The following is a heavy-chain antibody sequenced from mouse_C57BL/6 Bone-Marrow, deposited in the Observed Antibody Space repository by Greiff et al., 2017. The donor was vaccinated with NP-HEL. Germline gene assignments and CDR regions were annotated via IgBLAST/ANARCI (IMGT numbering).Heavy chain of an antibody. J-gene: IGHJ2*01. V-gene: IGHV7-3*01. CDR1: GFTFTDYY. Sequence: EVHLVESGGGLVQPGGSLRLSCAASGFTFTDYYMSWFRQPPGKALEWLGFIRNKANGYTTEYSASVQGRFTISRDNSQSILYLQMNALRAEDSATYYCARPGSSYDFDYWGQGTTLTVSS. CDR3: ARPGSSYDFDY. D-gene: IGHD1-1*01. CDR2: IRNKANGYTT.